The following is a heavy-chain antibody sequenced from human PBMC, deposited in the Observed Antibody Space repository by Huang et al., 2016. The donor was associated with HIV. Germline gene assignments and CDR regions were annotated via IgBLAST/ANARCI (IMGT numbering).Heavy chain of an antibody. CDR1: GGSISSYF. J-gene: IGHJ5*02. D-gene: IGHD7-27*01. V-gene: IGHV4-59*01. CDR3: ARSHSIHWGFNWFDP. CDR2: MYYSVST. Sequence: QVQLQESGPGLVKPSETLSLTCTVSGGSISSYFWSWIRKPPGKGLEWIGYMYYSVSTNYNPALKSRVTISVDTSKNQFSLKLSSVTAADTAVYYCARSHSIHWGFNWFDPWGQGTLVTVSS.